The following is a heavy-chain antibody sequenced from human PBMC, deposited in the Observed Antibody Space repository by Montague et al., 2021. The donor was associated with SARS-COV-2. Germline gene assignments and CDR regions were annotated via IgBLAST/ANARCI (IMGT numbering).Heavy chain of an antibody. CDR2: IYYSGST. V-gene: IGHV4-39*01. Sequence: SETLSLTCTVSGGSIGSSSYYWGWIRQPPGKGLEWIGSIYYSGSTYYNPSLKSRVTISVDTSKNQFSLKLSSVTAADTAVYYCARIFCGGDCDGSGVFDIWGQGTMVTVSS. CDR1: GGSIGSSSYY. J-gene: IGHJ3*02. D-gene: IGHD2-21*02. CDR3: ARIFCGGDCDGSGVFDI.